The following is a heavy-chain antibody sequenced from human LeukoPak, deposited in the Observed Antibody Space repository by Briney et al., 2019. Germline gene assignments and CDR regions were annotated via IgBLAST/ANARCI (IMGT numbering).Heavy chain of an antibody. CDR1: GFIVSSNY. CDR2: IYSGDTT. Sequence: PGGSLRLSCAASGFIVSSNYMSWVRQAPGKGLEWVSVIYSGDTTYYADSVKGRFTISRDNSKNTLYLQMNSLRAEDTAVYYCARHLSVWYYFDYWGHGTLVTVSS. J-gene: IGHJ4*01. V-gene: IGHV3-53*01. CDR3: ARHLSVWYYFDY. D-gene: IGHD6-19*01.